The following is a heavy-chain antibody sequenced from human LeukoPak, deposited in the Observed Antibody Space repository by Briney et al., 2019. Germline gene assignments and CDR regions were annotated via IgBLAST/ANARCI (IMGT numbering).Heavy chain of an antibody. Sequence: GGSLRLSCAASGFTFTTYAMSWVRQAPGKGLEWVSAISGSGGRTFYADSVKGRFTISRDNSKNTLYLQMNSLRAEDTAVYYCAKDHDVAAAGYYFDYWGQGTLVTVSS. J-gene: IGHJ4*02. CDR2: ISGSGGRT. CDR3: AKDHDVAAAGYYFDY. CDR1: GFTFTTYA. V-gene: IGHV3-23*01. D-gene: IGHD6-13*01.